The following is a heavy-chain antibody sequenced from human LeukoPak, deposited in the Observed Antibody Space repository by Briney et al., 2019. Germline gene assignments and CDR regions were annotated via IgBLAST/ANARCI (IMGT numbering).Heavy chain of an antibody. D-gene: IGHD5-18*01. J-gene: IGHJ4*02. CDR1: GGSFSGYY. V-gene: IGHV4-34*01. CDR2: INHSGST. Sequence: SETLSLTXAVYGGSFSGYYWSWIRQPPGKGLEWIGEINHSGSTNYNPSLKSRVTISVDTSKNQFSLKLSSVTAADTAVYYCARGTRKGSYGYGGQGTLVTVSS. CDR3: ARGTRKGSYGY.